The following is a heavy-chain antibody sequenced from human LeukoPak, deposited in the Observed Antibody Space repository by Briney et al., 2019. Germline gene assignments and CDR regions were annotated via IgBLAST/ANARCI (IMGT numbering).Heavy chain of an antibody. CDR1: GFTFSSFA. J-gene: IGHJ6*02. V-gene: IGHV3-30*04. D-gene: IGHD3-3*01. CDR2: ISYDGDDK. Sequence: GGSLRLSCAASGFTFSSFAIHWARQAPGKGLEWVAAISYDGDDKKYADSVKGRFTISRDNSKNTLYLEMNSLRREDTAVYYCARDGDKSGYFGYYGMDVWGQGTTVTVSS. CDR3: ARDGDKSGYFGYYGMDV.